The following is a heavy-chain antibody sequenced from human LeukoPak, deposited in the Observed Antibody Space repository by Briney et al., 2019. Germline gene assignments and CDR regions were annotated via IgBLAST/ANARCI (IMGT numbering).Heavy chain of an antibody. D-gene: IGHD1-26*01. CDR1: GFTFSSYA. CDR2: ISGSGGST. CDR3: AKAPTGGSYLGDY. J-gene: IGHJ4*02. V-gene: IGHV3-23*01. Sequence: GGSLRLFCAASGFTFSSYAMSWVRQAPGKGLEWVSAISGSGGSTYYADSVKGRFAISRDNSKNTLYLQMNSLRAEDTAVYYCAKAPTGGSYLGDYWGQGTLVTVSS.